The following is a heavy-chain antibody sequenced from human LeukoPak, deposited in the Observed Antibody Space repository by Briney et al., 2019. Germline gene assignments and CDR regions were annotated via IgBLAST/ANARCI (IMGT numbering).Heavy chain of an antibody. J-gene: IGHJ4*02. D-gene: IGHD6-13*01. Sequence: GGSLRLSCAASGFTFSIHWMHWVRQAPGKGLEWVAVIWYDGSNKYYADSVKGRFTISRDNSKNTLYLQMNSLRAEDTAVYYCARSGEYSSSWSDYWGQGTLVTVSS. CDR2: IWYDGSNK. V-gene: IGHV3-33*08. CDR3: ARSGEYSSSWSDY. CDR1: GFTFSIHW.